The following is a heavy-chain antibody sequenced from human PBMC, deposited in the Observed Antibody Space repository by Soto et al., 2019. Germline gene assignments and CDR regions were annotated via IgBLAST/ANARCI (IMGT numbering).Heavy chain of an antibody. D-gene: IGHD3-22*01. Sequence: PVGSLRLSCAASGFTFSSYAMHWVRQAPGKGLEWVAVISYDGSNKYYADSVKGRFTIPRDNSKNTLYLQMNSLRAEDTAVYYCARDRLGYCYDSSGYYWGAFDIWGQGTMVTVSS. V-gene: IGHV3-30-3*01. CDR2: ISYDGSNK. J-gene: IGHJ3*02. CDR3: ARDRLGYCYDSSGYYWGAFDI. CDR1: GFTFSSYA.